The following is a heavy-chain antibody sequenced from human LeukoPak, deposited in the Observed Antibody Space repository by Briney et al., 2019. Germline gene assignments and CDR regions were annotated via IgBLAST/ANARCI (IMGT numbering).Heavy chain of an antibody. CDR2: IYHSGST. Sequence: PSETLSLTCAVSGGSISSGGYSWSWLRQPPGEGLEWIGYIYHSGSTYYNPSLKSRVTISVDRSKNQFSLKLSSVTAADTAVYYCAANYYYGSGSYRGSFDYWGQGTLVTVSS. CDR3: AANYYYGSGSYRGSFDY. J-gene: IGHJ4*02. CDR1: GGSISSGGYS. D-gene: IGHD3-10*01. V-gene: IGHV4-30-2*01.